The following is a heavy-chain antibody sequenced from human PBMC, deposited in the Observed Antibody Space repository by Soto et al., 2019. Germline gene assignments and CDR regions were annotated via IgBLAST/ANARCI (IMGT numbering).Heavy chain of an antibody. J-gene: IGHJ3*02. CDR1: GGPLSSFY. D-gene: IGHD2-21*02. Sequence: SETLSLTSNSSGGPLSSFYYSWIRQAPGKGLAWIGYIYYTGSTNYNPSLKSRVTMSVDTSKNQFSLKLTSVTAADTAVYFCAVTRGGAHPHDIWGQGTMVTVSS. V-gene: IGHV4-59*01. CDR2: IYYTGST. CDR3: AVTRGGAHPHDI.